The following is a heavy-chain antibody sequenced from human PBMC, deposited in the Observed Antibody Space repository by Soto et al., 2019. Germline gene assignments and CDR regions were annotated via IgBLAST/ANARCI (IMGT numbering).Heavy chain of an antibody. CDR2: MNPNNGNT. D-gene: IGHD1-7*01. CDR1: GYTFTSYN. Sequence: QVQLVQSGAEVKKPGASVKVSCKASGYTFTSYNINWVRQATGQGLEWMGWMNPNNGNTGYAQKFQGRVTMTGNTCSSTAYMELSSLRSEDTAVYYCARAYTWNYECDSWGQGTLGTVSS. V-gene: IGHV1-8*01. J-gene: IGHJ4*02. CDR3: ARAYTWNYECDS.